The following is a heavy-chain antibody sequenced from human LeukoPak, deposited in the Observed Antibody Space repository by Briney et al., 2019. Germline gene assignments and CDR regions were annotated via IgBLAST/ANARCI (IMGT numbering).Heavy chain of an antibody. D-gene: IGHD6-19*01. CDR2: IKQDESEK. CDR3: ARERFSSGCSDY. V-gene: IGHV3-7*01. CDR1: GFTFSSYW. J-gene: IGHJ4*02. Sequence: PGGSLRLSCAASGFTFSSYWMSWVRQAPGKGLEWVANIKQDESEKYYVDSVKGRFTISRDNAKNSMYLQMNSLRAGDTAVEYCARERFSSGCSDYWGQGTMVTVSS.